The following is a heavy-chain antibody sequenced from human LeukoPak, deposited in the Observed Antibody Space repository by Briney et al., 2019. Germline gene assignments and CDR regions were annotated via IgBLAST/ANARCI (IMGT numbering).Heavy chain of an antibody. Sequence: SETLSLTCTVSGGSISSYYWSWIRQPAGKGLEWTGRIYTSGSTNYNPSLKSRVAMSVDTSKNQFSLKLSSVTAADTAVYYCARGIVVVPAATKYYYYYMDVWGKGTTVTVSS. J-gene: IGHJ6*03. CDR2: IYTSGST. CDR3: ARGIVVVPAATKYYYYYMDV. D-gene: IGHD2-2*01. V-gene: IGHV4-4*07. CDR1: GGSISSYY.